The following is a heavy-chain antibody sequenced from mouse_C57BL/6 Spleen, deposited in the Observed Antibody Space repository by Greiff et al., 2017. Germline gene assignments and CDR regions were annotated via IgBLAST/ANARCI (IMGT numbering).Heavy chain of an antibody. D-gene: IGHD1-1*01. CDR3: ARSQYYGSYAMDY. CDR2: IYPGSGNT. Sequence: QVQLQQSGPELVKPGASVKISCKASGYSFTSYYIHWVKQRPGQGLEWIGWIYPGSGNTKYNEKFKGKATLTADTSSSTAYMQLSSLASEDSAVYYCARSQYYGSYAMDYWGQGTSVTVSA. V-gene: IGHV1-66*01. J-gene: IGHJ4*01. CDR1: GYSFTSYY.